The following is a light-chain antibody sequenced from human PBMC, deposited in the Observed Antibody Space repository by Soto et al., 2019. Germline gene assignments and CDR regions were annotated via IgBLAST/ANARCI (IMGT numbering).Light chain of an antibody. CDR1: SSDIGAYNF. V-gene: IGLV2-14*03. CDR2: DVN. CDR3: TSRTTSTTMV. Sequence: QSALTQPASVSGSPGQSITISCTGTSSDIGAYNFVSWYQQHPGKAPKLMLYDVNIRPSGVSNRCSGSKSGNTASLTISGLDDEDDDDYYCTSRTTSTTMVFGGGTKLTVL. J-gene: IGLJ2*01.